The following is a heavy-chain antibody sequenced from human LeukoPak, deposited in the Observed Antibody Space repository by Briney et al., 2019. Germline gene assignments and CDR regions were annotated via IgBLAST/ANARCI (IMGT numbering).Heavy chain of an antibody. J-gene: IGHJ4*02. Sequence: GGSLRLSCAASGFTFSNYEMNWVRQAPGKGLEWVSYISSSGTTIYYAERRFTISRDNAKNSLYLLMISLRAEDTAIYYCARGYCSGGSCYGGDYWGQGTLVTVSS. D-gene: IGHD2-15*01. V-gene: IGHV3-48*03. CDR3: ARGYCSGGSCYGGDY. CDR2: ISSSGTTI. CDR1: GFTFSNYE.